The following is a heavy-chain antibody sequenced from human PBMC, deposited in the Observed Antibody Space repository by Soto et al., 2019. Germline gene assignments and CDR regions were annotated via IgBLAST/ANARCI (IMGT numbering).Heavy chain of an antibody. CDR3: AKGRQGRHPGTML. J-gene: IGHJ4*02. D-gene: IGHD2-8*01. Sequence: GGALRLSCAPSGFTFSSYAMSWVRQAPGKGLEWVSAISGSGGSTYYADSVKGRFTISRDNSKNTLYLQMNSLRAEDTAVYYCAKGRQGRHPGTMLWGQGTLVMVSS. CDR2: ISGSGGST. CDR1: GFTFSSYA. V-gene: IGHV3-23*01.